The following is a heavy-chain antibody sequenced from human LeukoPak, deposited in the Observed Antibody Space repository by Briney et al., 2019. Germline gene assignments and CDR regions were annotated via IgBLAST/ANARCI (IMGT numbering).Heavy chain of an antibody. Sequence: GGSLRLSCAASGFSLSAYWMTWVRQAPGKGLEWVANINRDGSQKNHVDSVKGRFTISRDNAKNLLYLQMDNLRAEDTAVYYCAREAYGDHFDSWGQGTLVIASS. CDR2: INRDGSQK. V-gene: IGHV3-7*01. J-gene: IGHJ4*02. CDR3: AREAYGDHFDS. CDR1: GFSLSAYW. D-gene: IGHD4-17*01.